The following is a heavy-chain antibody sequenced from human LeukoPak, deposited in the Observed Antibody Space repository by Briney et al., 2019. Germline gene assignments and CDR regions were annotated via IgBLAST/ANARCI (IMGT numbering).Heavy chain of an antibody. CDR2: ISWNSGSI. V-gene: IGHV3-9*01. CDR1: GFTFDDYA. D-gene: IGHD3-22*01. CDR3: AKDTGYYYDSSNYWV. Sequence: GGSLRLSCAASGFTFDDYAMHWVRQAPGKGLEWVSGISWNSGSIGYADSVKGRFTISRDNAKNSLYLQMNSLRAEDTALYYCAKDTGYYYDSSNYWVWGQGTLATVSS. J-gene: IGHJ4*02.